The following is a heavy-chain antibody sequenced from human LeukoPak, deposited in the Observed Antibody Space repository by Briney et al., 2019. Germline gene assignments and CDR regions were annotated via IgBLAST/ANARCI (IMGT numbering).Heavy chain of an antibody. CDR2: INPNSGGT. CDR3: ARDIGNWGSGYYYGMDV. D-gene: IGHD7-27*01. Sequence: GASVKVSCKASGYTFTGHYMHWVRQAPGQGLEWMGWINPNSGGTKYAYKFQGRVTMTRDKSITTAYMELSRLRSDDSAVYYCARDIGNWGSGYYYGMDVWGQGTPVTVSS. CDR1: GYTFTGHY. J-gene: IGHJ6*02. V-gene: IGHV1-2*02.